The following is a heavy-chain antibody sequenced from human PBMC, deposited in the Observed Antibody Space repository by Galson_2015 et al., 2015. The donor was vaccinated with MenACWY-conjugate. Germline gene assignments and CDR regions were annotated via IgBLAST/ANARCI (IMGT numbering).Heavy chain of an antibody. V-gene: IGHV3-53*01. CDR1: GFTVSSNY. Sequence: SLRLSCAASGFTVSSNYMSWVRQAPGKGLEWVSVIYSSGSTYYADSVKGRFTISRDNAKNSLYLQMNSLRAEDTAVYYCAREQEFSSWYNWFDPWGQGTLVTVSS. CDR2: IYSSGST. D-gene: IGHD6-13*01. J-gene: IGHJ5*02. CDR3: AREQEFSSWYNWFDP.